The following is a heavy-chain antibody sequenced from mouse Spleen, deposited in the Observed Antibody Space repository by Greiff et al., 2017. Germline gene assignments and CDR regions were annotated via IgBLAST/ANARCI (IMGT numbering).Heavy chain of an antibody. CDR2: IYPRDGST. J-gene: IGHJ4*01. CDR3: ARWDYAMDY. D-gene: IGHD2-4*01. CDR1: GYTFTSYD. Sequence: LEESGPELVKPGASVKLSCKASGYTFTSYDINWVKQRPGPGLEWIGWIYPRDGSTKYNEKFKGKATLTVDTSSSTAYMELHSLTSEDSAVYFCARWDYAMDYWGQGTSVTVSS. V-gene: IGHV1-85*01.